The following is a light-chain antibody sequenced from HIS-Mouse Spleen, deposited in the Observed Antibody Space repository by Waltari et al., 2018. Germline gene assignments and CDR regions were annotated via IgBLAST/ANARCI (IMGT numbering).Light chain of an antibody. CDR2: GNN. CDR3: AAWDDSLSGPV. V-gene: IGLV1-47*01. J-gene: IGLJ3*02. CDR1: SSNIGSNY. Sequence: HSVLTQPPSASGTPGQRVTHSCSGSSSNIGSNYVYWYQQLPGTAPKLLIYGNNQRPSGVPDRFSGSKSGTSASLAISGLRSEDEADYYCAAWDDSLSGPVFGGGTKLTVL.